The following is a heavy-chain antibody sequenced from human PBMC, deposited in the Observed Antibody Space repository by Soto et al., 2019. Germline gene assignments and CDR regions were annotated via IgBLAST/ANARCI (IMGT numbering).Heavy chain of an antibody. CDR3: ARGAIHCYYDDV. Sequence: EVQLVESGGGLVQPGGSLRLSCAASGFTFSDYCMHWVRQAPGKGLEWVSRIKRDGSTTNYADSVKGRFTISRDNAKNKMYLERNSLRVEDTAGYYCARGAIHCYYDDVWGQGATVTVSS. D-gene: IGHD1-26*01. V-gene: IGHV3-74*01. J-gene: IGHJ6*02. CDR1: GFTFSDYC. CDR2: IKRDGSTT.